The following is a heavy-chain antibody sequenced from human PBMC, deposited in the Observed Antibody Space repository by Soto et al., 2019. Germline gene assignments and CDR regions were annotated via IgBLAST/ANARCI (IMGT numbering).Heavy chain of an antibody. D-gene: IGHD4-4*01. CDR1: RFTFSSCC. Sequence: GSLGLCSASSRFTFSSCCMHWVRPAPGKGLVWVSRINSDGSSTSYADSVKGRSTISRDNAKNTLYLQMNSLRAEDTAVYYCARGRPTVTTFKNYYYYGMDVWGQGTTVTVSS. J-gene: IGHJ6*02. CDR2: INSDGSST. CDR3: ARGRPTVTTFKNYYYYGMDV. V-gene: IGHV3-74*01.